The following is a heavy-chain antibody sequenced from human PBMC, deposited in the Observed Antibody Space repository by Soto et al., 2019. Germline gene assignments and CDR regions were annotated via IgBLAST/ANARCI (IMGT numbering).Heavy chain of an antibody. CDR2: LYYTGST. V-gene: IGHV4-61*01. Sequence: PSGTLCLTCAVSGVTVSSDYNCWGRIGPRTGKGLEWIGYLYYTGSTNYNPSLKSRVTISIDSSKNQFSLRLSSVTAADTAVYYCARSMHYSDGSNYSPFDYWGQGTLVTVSS. D-gene: IGHD3-22*01. J-gene: IGHJ4*02. CDR3: ARSMHYSDGSNYSPFDY. CDR1: GVTVSSDYNC.